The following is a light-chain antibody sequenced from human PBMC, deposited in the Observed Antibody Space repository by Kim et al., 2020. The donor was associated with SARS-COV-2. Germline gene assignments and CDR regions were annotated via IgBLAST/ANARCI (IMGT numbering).Light chain of an antibody. CDR1: QSISSW. J-gene: IGKJ2*01. CDR3: QQYSNYPFT. Sequence: DIQMTQSPSTLSAPVGDRVTITCRASQSISSWLAWYQQKPGKAPKLLMYDVSSLESGVPSRFSGSGSGTEFTLTISSLQPDDFATYYCQQYSNYPFTFGQGTKLEI. CDR2: DVS. V-gene: IGKV1-5*01.